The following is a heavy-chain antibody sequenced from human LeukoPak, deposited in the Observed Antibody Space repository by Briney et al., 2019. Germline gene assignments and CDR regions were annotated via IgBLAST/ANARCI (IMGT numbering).Heavy chain of an antibody. J-gene: IGHJ4*02. CDR1: GYTFTSYA. V-gene: IGHV7-4-1*02. D-gene: IGHD1-7*01. CDR2: INTNTGNP. CDR3: ARSGADNWNYEFDY. Sequence: RASVKVSFKASGYTFTSYAMNWVRQAPGQGLEWMGWINTNTGNPTYAQGFTGRFVFSLDTSVSTAYLQISSLKAEDTAVYYCARSGADNWNYEFDYWGQGTLVTVSS.